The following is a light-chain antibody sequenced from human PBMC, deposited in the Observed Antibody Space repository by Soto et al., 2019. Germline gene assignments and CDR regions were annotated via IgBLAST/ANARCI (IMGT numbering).Light chain of an antibody. CDR2: GAS. J-gene: IGKJ5*01. V-gene: IGKV3-15*01. CDR1: QSVSRK. Sequence: EVLMTQSPATLSVSPGARVTLSCRASQSVSRKLAWYQQTRGQAPRLLIYGASTRATGVPARFSGSGSGTDFTLTISRLEPEDFAVYYCQQYGNSIPITFGQGTRLEI. CDR3: QQYGNSIPIT.